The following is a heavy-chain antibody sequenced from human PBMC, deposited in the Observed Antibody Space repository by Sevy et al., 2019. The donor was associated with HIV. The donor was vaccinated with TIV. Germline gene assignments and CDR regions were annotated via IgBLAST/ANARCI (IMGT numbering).Heavy chain of an antibody. D-gene: IGHD5-12*01. Sequence: GGSLRLSCAASGFTFITYDMHWVPHVTGKGLEWVSGVGPAGDTFYPGSVKGRFTISRENAKNSLYLQMNNLRAGDTAVYYCTRSGGYSDYGMDVWGQGTTVTVSS. CDR3: TRSGGYSDYGMDV. CDR1: GFTFITYD. J-gene: IGHJ6*02. CDR2: VGPAGDT. V-gene: IGHV3-13*01.